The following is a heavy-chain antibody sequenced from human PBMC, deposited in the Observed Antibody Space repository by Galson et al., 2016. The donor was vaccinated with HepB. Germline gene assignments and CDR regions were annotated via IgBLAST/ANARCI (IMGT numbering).Heavy chain of an antibody. Sequence: SLRLSCAASGFTVSSTYMSWVRQAPGKGLEWISVIFSGGSTYYADSVKGRFTISGDNSRNTVYLEMNSLSAEETAVYYCAREGSADCSNCDHWNYGTDVWSHGTEVTCSS. D-gene: IGHD4-11*01. CDR1: GFTVSSTY. CDR3: AREGSADCSNCDHWNYGTDV. CDR2: IFSGGST. V-gene: IGHV3-53*01. J-gene: IGHJ6*02.